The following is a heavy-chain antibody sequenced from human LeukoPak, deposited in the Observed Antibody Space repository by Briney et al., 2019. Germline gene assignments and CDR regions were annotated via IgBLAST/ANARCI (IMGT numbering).Heavy chain of an antibody. V-gene: IGHV4-59*11. CDR2: IYYSGNT. J-gene: IGHJ5*02. Sequence: SETLSLTCTVSGGSLSSHYWSWTRQPPGKGLEWIGYIYYSGNTNYNPSLKSRVTISVDTSKNQFSLKLNSVTAADTAMYYCARQTGRLDPWGQGTLVTVSS. CDR1: GGSLSSHY. CDR3: ARQTGRLDP.